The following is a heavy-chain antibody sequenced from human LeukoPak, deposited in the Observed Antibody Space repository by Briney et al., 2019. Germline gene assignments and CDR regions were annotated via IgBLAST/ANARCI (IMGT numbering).Heavy chain of an antibody. CDR1: GGTFSSYV. CDR2: IIPILDIA. Sequence: SVKVSCKASGGTFSSYVISWVRQAPGQGLEWMGRIIPILDIANYAQKFQGRVTIAADKFTSTAYMELSSLRSEDTAVYYCARVGGGYDQNWFDPWGQGTLVTVSS. CDR3: ARVGGGYDQNWFDP. J-gene: IGHJ5*02. D-gene: IGHD5-12*01. V-gene: IGHV1-69*04.